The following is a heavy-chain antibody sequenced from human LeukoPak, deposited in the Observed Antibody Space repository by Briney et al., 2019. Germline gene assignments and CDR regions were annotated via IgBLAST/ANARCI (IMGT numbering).Heavy chain of an antibody. CDR1: GGTFSSYA. J-gene: IGHJ4*02. CDR3: ATLYGAQGDYFDY. V-gene: IGHV1-69*04. D-gene: IGHD4-17*01. Sequence: SVKVSCKASGGTFSSYAISWVRQAPGQGLEWMGRIIPILGIANYAQKFQGRVTITTDESTSTAYMELSSLRSEDTAVYYCATLYGAQGDYFDYWGQGTLVTVSS. CDR2: IIPILGIA.